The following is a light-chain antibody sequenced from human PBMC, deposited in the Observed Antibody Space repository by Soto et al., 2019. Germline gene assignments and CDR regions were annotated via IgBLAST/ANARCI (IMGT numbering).Light chain of an antibody. CDR1: QSVSSY. CDR2: GAS. CDR3: QQYNNWPPIT. J-gene: IGKJ5*01. V-gene: IGKV3-15*01. Sequence: EIVLAQSPATLESSPGGRATLSCSASQSVSSYLAWYQQKPGQAPRPLIYGASTRATGIPARFSGSGSGTEFTLTISSLQSDDFAVHYCQQYNNWPPITVGHGTRLEIK.